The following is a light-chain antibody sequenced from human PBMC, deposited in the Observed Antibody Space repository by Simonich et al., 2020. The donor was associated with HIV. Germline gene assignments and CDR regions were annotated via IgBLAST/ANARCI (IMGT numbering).Light chain of an antibody. J-gene: IGKJ1*01. Sequence: DVVMTQSPLSLPVTLGQPASISCRSSKSLVHSDGNTYLNWFQQRPGQSPRRLIYKGSSRDTGFPDRFSGRGSGTDFTLKISRVEAEDVGVYYCMQGTHWPRTFGQGTKVEIK. CDR3: MQGTHWPRT. V-gene: IGKV2-30*02. CDR2: KGS. CDR1: KSLVHSDGNTY.